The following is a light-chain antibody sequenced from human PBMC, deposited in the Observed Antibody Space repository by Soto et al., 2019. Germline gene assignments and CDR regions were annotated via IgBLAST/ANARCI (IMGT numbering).Light chain of an antibody. CDR3: CSYTTSNTRQIV. CDR1: SSDVGGYNY. J-gene: IGLJ1*01. Sequence: QSALTQPASVSGSPGQSITISCTGTSSDVGGYNYVSWYQQQPGKAPKFMIYDVSNRPSGVSNRFSGSKSGNTASLTISGLPAEDEDDYDCCSYTTSNTRQIVFGTGTKLTVL. CDR2: DVS. V-gene: IGLV2-14*01.